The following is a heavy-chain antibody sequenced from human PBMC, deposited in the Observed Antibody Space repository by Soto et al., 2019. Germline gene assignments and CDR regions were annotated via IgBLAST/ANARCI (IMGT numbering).Heavy chain of an antibody. V-gene: IGHV3-23*01. D-gene: IGHD1-26*01. CDR1: TFTFSTYA. J-gene: IGHJ4*02. Sequence: EVQLLESGGGLVQPGGSLRLSCTASTFTFSTYAMTWVRQAPGKGLEWVASIRGSGGGTSYADSLKGRFTISRDNTQNSLFLQMSRLGPEDTATYYCVREDGVVGVSSAFDSWGQGTLVTVSS. CDR3: VREDGVVGVSSAFDS. CDR2: IRGSGGGT.